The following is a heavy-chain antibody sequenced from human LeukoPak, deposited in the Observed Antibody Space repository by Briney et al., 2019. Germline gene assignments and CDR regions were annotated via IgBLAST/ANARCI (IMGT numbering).Heavy chain of an antibody. V-gene: IGHV4-34*01. D-gene: IGHD4-17*01. CDR3: ARGRTVTSAEYFQH. CDR1: GGSFSGYY. J-gene: IGHJ1*01. Sequence: SETLSLTCAVYGGSFSGYYWSWIRQPPGKGLEWIGEINHSGSTNYNPSLKSRVTISVDTSKNQFSLKLSPVTAADTAVYYCARGRTVTSAEYFQHWGQGTLVTVSS. CDR2: INHSGST.